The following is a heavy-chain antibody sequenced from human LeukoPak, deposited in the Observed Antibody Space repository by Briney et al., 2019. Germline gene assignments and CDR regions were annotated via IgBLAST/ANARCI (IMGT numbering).Heavy chain of an antibody. V-gene: IGHV3-23*01. J-gene: IGHJ4*02. CDR2: ISGSGGNT. CDR3: FGGSGYNSDY. Sequence: GGSLRLSCAASGFTFSSYWMHWVRQAPGKGLEWVSLISGSGGNTYYADSVKGRFTISRDNSKNTLYLQMNSLRAEDTALYSCFGGSGYNSDYWGQGTLVTVSP. D-gene: IGHD3-22*01. CDR1: GFTFSSYW.